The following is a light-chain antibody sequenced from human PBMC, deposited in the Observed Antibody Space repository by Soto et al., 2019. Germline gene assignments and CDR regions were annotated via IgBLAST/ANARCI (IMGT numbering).Light chain of an antibody. J-gene: IGKJ1*01. CDR1: QDISTW. Sequence: DIQMTQSPSSVSASVGDTVTLTCRASQDISTWVAWYQQKPGKAPKLLISAASTLESGVPGRFSGSGSGTDFTLIISSLQPEDFAVYYCHQYNDWPPWTFGQGTKVEI. CDR2: AAS. V-gene: IGKV1-12*01. CDR3: HQYNDWPPWT.